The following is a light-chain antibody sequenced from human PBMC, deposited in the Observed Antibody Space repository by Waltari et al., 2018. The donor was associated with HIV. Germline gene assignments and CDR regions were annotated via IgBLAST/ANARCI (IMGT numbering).Light chain of an antibody. J-gene: IGLJ2*01. V-gene: IGLV3-1*01. CDR2: QDS. CDR3: QAWDSSTHVL. Sequence: SYELTQPPSVSVSPGQTASITCSGDKLGDKYASWYQQKPGQSPVLFIHQDSTRLSGIPWRFSGSNSWNTATLTISGTQAMDEADYYCQAWDSSTHVLFGGGTKLTVL. CDR1: KLGDKY.